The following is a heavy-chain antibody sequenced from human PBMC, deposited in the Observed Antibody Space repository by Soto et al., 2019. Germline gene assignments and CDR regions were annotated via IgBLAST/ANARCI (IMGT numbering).Heavy chain of an antibody. CDR2: IHTGSGNT. CDR1: GYTFSAYP. V-gene: IGHV1-3*04. D-gene: IGHD2-21*02. J-gene: IGHJ4*02. Sequence: QVQLVQSGAEVKKPGASVRISCKSSGYTFSAYPIHWVRQAPGQGLEWMGRIHTGSGNTQYSQKTQGRVTITRDKSATTAFKELSSLSSEDTAVYYCARPLYGGDSPYDFWGQGTLVTVSS. CDR3: ARPLYGGDSPYDF.